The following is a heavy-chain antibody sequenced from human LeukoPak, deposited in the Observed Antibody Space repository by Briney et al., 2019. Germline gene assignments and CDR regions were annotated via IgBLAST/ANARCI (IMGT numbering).Heavy chain of an antibody. CDR3: ARLAGSGSYPHYFDY. CDR1: GGSISSSNYY. J-gene: IGHJ4*02. Sequence: SETLSLTCTVSGGSISSSNYYWGWIRQPPGTGLEWIGTIYYSGITYYNPSLKSRAPISVDTSKNQFSLKLSSVTAADTAVYYCARLAGSGSYPHYFDYWGQGTLVTVSS. V-gene: IGHV4-39*01. D-gene: IGHD3-10*01. CDR2: IYYSGIT.